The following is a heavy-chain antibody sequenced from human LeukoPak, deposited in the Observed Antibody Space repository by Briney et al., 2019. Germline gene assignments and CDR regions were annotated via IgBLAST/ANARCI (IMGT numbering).Heavy chain of an antibody. CDR2: ISTSSSTI. CDR1: GFTFSSYS. CDR3: ARSLGYCSSTSCYRFDY. J-gene: IGHJ4*02. V-gene: IGHV3-48*01. Sequence: EGSLRLSCAASGFTFSSYSMNWVRQAPGKGLEWVSYISTSSSTIYYADSVKGRFTISRDNAKNSLYLQMNSLRAEDTAVYYCARSLGYCSSTSCYRFDYWGQGTLVTVSS. D-gene: IGHD2-2*01.